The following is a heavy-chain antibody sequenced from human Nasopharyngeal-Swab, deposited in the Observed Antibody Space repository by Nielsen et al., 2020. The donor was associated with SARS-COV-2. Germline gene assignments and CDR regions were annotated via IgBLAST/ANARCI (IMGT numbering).Heavy chain of an antibody. CDR3: ARGASIYYYYYGMDV. J-gene: IGHJ6*02. D-gene: IGHD3-16*01. CDR1: GYTFTGYY. Sequence: ASVKASCKASGYTFTGYYMHWVRQAPGQGLEWMGWINPNSGGTNYAQKFQGWVTMTRDTSISTAYMELSRLRSDDTAVYYCARGASIYYYYYGMDVWGQGTTVTVSS. V-gene: IGHV1-2*04. CDR2: INPNSGGT.